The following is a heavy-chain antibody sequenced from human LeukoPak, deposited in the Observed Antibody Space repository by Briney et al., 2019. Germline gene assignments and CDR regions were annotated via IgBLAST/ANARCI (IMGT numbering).Heavy chain of an antibody. J-gene: IGHJ1*01. D-gene: IGHD2-2*01. CDR2: ISGSGVST. CDR3: AKDPANQLLYPAHFSH. Sequence: GGSLRLSCAASGFTFSSYVMNWVRQAPGKGLEWVSAISGSGVSTSYADSVKGRFTISRDNSKNTLYLHMHSLRAEDTAIYFCAKDPANQLLYPAHFSHWGQGTLVTVSS. CDR1: GFTFSSYV. V-gene: IGHV3-23*01.